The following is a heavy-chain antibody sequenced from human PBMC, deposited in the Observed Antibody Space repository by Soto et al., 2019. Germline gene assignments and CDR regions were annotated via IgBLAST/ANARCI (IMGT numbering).Heavy chain of an antibody. CDR3: AKEKDYDYVWGSYRYPYAY. CDR2: VSGSGGT. CDR1: GVTCGGDA. D-gene: IGHD3-16*02. Sequence: GRSLRLACAASGVTCGGDAMSWVGQGPGKGLEWVSGVSGSGGTLYADSVKGRFTISRDNSKNTLYLQMDSMRAEDTAIYYCAKEKDYDYVWGSYRYPYAYRGQGTLVTVSS. J-gene: IGHJ4*02. V-gene: IGHV3-23*01.